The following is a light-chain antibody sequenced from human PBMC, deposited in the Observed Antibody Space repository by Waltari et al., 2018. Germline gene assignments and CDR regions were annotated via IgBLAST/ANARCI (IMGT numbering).Light chain of an antibody. CDR3: QQYYSSPLT. Sequence: EIVLTQSPATLSLSPGESATLSCRASQSVSSYLAWYQQKPGQAPRLLIYDASNRATGIPARFSGSGSGTDFTLTISSLEPEDFAVYYCQQYYSSPLTFGGGTKVEIK. J-gene: IGKJ4*01. CDR1: QSVSSY. V-gene: IGKV3-11*01. CDR2: DAS.